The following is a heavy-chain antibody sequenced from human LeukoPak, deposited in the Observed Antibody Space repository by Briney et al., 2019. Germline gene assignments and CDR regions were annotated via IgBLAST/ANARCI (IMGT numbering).Heavy chain of an antibody. Sequence: GGSLRLSCAASGFTFSSYAMSWVRQAPGKGLEWVSAISGPAGSWDYADSVKGRFTISRDKSKNTLFLQMNSLRAEDTAIYYCAKKVGLVSAPLYYFDVWGQGTLVTVSS. D-gene: IGHD5/OR15-5a*01. V-gene: IGHV3-23*01. J-gene: IGHJ4*02. CDR3: AKKVGLVSAPLYYFDV. CDR2: ISGPAGSW. CDR1: GFTFSSYA.